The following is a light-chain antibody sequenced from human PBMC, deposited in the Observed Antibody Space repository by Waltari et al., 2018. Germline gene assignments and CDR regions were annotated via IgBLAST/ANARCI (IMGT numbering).Light chain of an antibody. J-gene: IGLJ1*01. Sequence: QSALTQPRSVSGSPGQSVTISCTGIDVGGYDYVPWYQQYPGKAPKLIIYRVTKRPSGVPDRFSGSRSGNTASLTISGLQAEDEADYYCCSNAGSHTYFFGPGTKVTVL. CDR3: CSNAGSHTYF. CDR1: DVGGYDY. CDR2: RVT. V-gene: IGLV2-11*01.